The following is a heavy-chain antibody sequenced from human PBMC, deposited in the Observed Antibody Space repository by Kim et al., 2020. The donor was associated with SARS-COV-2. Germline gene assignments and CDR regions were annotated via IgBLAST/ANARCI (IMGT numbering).Heavy chain of an antibody. Sequence: GGSLRLSCAASGFTFDDYAMHWVRQAPGKGLEWVSGISWNSGSIGYPASVKGRFTISRDNAKNSLYLQMNSLRAEDTALYYCAKVFGVGATLNHFDYWGQGTLVTVSS. CDR3: AKVFGVGATLNHFDY. J-gene: IGHJ4*02. CDR1: GFTFDDYA. D-gene: IGHD1-26*01. CDR2: ISWNSGSI. V-gene: IGHV3-9*01.